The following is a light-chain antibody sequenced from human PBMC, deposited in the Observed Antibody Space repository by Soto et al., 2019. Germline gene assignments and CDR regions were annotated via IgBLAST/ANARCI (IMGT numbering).Light chain of an antibody. CDR1: SSDIGGHIS. Sequence: QSVLTQPRSVSGSPGQSVTISCTGTSSDIGGHISVSWFQQLPGKAPKLMIYDVSKRPSGVPDRFSGSKSGNTASLTISGLQAEDEADYYCCSSAGTFYVFGTGTKVTVL. J-gene: IGLJ1*01. CDR3: CSSAGTFYV. CDR2: DVS. V-gene: IGLV2-11*01.